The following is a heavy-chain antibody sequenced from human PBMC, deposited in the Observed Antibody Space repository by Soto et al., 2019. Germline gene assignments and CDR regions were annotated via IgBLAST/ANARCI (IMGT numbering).Heavy chain of an antibody. Sequence: QVQLVQSGAEVKKPGASVKVSCKASGYTFTSYAMHWVRQAPGQRLEWMGWINGGNGNTKYSQKFQGRVTITRDTYASRAHMELGSLRSKDTTVNYSATDRGVFYFDWLSHYNWFDPWVGGTLVIVAT. CDR1: GYTFTSYA. CDR3: ATDRGVFYFDWLSHYNWFDP. J-gene: IGHJ5*02. CDR2: INGGNGNT. V-gene: IGHV1-3*01. D-gene: IGHD3-9*01.